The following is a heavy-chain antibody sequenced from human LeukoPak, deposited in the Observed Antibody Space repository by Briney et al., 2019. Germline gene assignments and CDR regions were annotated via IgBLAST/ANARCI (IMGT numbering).Heavy chain of an antibody. CDR3: ARGDPDSSGYYSFDY. Sequence: SETLSLTCTVSGGSINTNRYYWGCIRQPPGKGLEWIGSIYYSGNTYYNPSLKSRVTLSVDTSKNQFSLKLSSVTAADTAVYYFARGDPDSSGYYSFDYWGRGTLVTVSS. V-gene: IGHV4-39*01. J-gene: IGHJ4*02. D-gene: IGHD3-22*01. CDR1: GGSINTNRYY. CDR2: IYYSGNT.